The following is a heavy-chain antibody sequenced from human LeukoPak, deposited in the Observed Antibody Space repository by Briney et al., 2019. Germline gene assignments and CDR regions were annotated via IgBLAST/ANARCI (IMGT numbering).Heavy chain of an antibody. D-gene: IGHD6-13*01. CDR1: GFTFSNYW. CDR2: IKDDGSGK. CDR3: ARVGYSSSWSPSDY. J-gene: IGHJ4*02. Sequence: GGSLRLSCAASGFTFSNYWMSWVRQAPGKGLEWVANIKDDGSGKYYVDSLKSRFTISRDNAKNSLYLQMNSLRAEDTAVYYWARVGYSSSWSPSDYWGQGALVTVSS. V-gene: IGHV3-7*01.